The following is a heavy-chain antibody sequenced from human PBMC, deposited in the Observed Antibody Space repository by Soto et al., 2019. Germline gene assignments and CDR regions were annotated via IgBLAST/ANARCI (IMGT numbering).Heavy chain of an antibody. CDR2: SYDSGST. J-gene: IGHJ6*02. CDR1: GGSISSYY. D-gene: IGHD5-18*01. V-gene: IGHV4-59*01. CDR3: AGGGNTALAYYFYGMDI. Sequence: QVQLQESGPGLVKPSETLSLTCTVSGGSISSYYWSWIRQPPGEGLEWIAYSYDSGSTSYSPSLQSRVTMSVDTSKNQFSLKLSSVTAADTAVYYCAGGGNTALAYYFYGMDIWGQGSTVTVSS.